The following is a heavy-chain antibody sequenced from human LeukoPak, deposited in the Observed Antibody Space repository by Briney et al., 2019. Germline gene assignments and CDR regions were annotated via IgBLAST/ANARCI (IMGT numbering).Heavy chain of an antibody. CDR2: IYTSGST. V-gene: IGHV4-4*07. Sequence: SETLSLTCTVSGGSISSYYWSWIRQPAGKGPEWIGRIYTSGSTNYNPSLESRVTMSVDTSKNYISLKMSSVTAADTATYYCARWGYFESSGYFVVEYWGQGALVTVSS. J-gene: IGHJ4*02. CDR3: ARWGYFESSGYFVVEY. D-gene: IGHD3-22*01. CDR1: GGSISSYY.